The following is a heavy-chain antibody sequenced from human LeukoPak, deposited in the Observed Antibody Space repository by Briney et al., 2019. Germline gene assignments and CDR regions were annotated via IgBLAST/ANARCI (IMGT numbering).Heavy chain of an antibody. CDR2: FYYSGST. CDR3: ARQVLSSGAFDI. CDR1: GGSISSSSYY. V-gene: IGHV4-39*01. Sequence: PSETLSLTCTVSGGSISSSSYYWGWIRQPPGKGLEWIGSFYYSGSTYYNPSLKSRFTISVDTSKDQFSLRLSSVTAADTAVYYCARQVLSSGAFDIWGQGTMVTVSP. D-gene: IGHD3-10*01. J-gene: IGHJ3*02.